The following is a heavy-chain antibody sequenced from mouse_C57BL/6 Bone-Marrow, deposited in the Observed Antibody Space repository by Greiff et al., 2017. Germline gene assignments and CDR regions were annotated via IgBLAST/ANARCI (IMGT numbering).Heavy chain of an antibody. D-gene: IGHD2-1*01. Sequence: VQLKESGGDLVKPGGSLKLSCAASGFTFSSYGMSWVRQTPDKRLEWVATISSGGSYTYYPDSVKGRFTISRDNAKNTLYLQMSSLKSEDTAMYYCARSYYDNYYYFDYWGQGTTLTVSS. J-gene: IGHJ2*01. CDR1: GFTFSSYG. CDR2: ISSGGSYT. CDR3: ARSYYDNYYYFDY. V-gene: IGHV5-6*01.